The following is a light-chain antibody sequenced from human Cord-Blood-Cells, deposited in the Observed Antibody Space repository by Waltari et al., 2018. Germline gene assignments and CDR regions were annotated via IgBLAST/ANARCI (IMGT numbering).Light chain of an antibody. V-gene: IGLV1-47*01. CDR1: SSNIGSNY. Sequence: QSVLTQPPSASGTPGQRVTISCSGSSSNIGSNYVYWYQQLPGTAPKLLFYRNNQRPSGVPDRFSGAKSGTSASLAISGLRSEYEADYYCAAWDDSLSGRVFGGGTKLTVL. CDR2: RNN. J-gene: IGLJ3*02. CDR3: AAWDDSLSGRV.